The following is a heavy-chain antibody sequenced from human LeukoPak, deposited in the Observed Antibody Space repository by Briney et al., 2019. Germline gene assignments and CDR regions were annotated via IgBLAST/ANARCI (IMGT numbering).Heavy chain of an antibody. CDR1: GFTSAHYA. CDR2: IRGVGGGT. Sequence: PGGSLRLACAASGFTSAHYAMRWVRQAPGKGLGWVSLIRGVGGGTYYTDSVSGRFNILRDNSKNSLYLQMNGLTTEDTALYYCTKESDAFDLWGQGTMVSVSS. V-gene: IGHV3-43*02. CDR3: TKESDAFDL. J-gene: IGHJ3*01.